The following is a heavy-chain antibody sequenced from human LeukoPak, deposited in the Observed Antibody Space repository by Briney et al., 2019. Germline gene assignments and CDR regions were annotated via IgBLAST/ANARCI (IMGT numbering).Heavy chain of an antibody. CDR3: ARAYYDFWSGYSRGYFDY. CDR2: ISSSGSTI. V-gene: IGHV3-48*03. CDR1: GFTFSSYE. Sequence: PGGSLRLSCAASGFTFSSYEMNWVRQAPGKGLEWVSYISSSGSTIYYADSVKGRFTISRDNAKNSLYLQMNSLRAEDTAVYYCARAYYDFWSGYSRGYFDYWGQGTLVTVSS. J-gene: IGHJ4*02. D-gene: IGHD3-3*01.